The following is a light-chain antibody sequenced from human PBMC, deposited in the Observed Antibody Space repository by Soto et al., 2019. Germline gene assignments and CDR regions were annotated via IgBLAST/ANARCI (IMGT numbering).Light chain of an antibody. V-gene: IGLV2-14*01. CDR3: SSYTSSSTEV. CDR1: SSDVGAYNY. CDR2: DVS. J-gene: IGLJ1*01. Sequence: QSALTQPASVSGSPGQSSTISCTGTSSDVGAYNYVSWYQQHPGKAPKLMIYDVSNRPSGVSNRFSGSKSGNTASLTISGLQADDEADYYCSSYTSSSTEVFGTGTKVTVL.